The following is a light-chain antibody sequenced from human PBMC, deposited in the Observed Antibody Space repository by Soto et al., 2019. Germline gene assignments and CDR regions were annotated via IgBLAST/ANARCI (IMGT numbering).Light chain of an antibody. CDR2: EVY. Sequence: QSVLTQPASVSGSPGQSITISWTGTSSDVGGYNYVSWYQQHPGKAPKLMIYEVYNRPSGVSNQFSGSKSGNTASLTISGLQTDDEADYYCSSYTSSSTLVVFGGGTKLTVL. J-gene: IGLJ2*01. CDR3: SSYTSSSTLVV. CDR1: SSDVGGYNY. V-gene: IGLV2-14*01.